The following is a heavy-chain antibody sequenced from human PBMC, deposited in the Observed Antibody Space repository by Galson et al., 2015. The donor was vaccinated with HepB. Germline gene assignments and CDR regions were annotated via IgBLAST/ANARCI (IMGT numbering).Heavy chain of an antibody. Sequence: SLRLSCAASGFTFSRYAMAWVRQAPGRGLEFVSSISGGGERTYFGDSVEGRFTTSRDNSRNTLYLQMNSLTPEDTAVYYCAKGGPGRITMMINRSLGFDPWGQGTLVTVSS. CDR3: AKGGPGRITMMINRSLGFDP. J-gene: IGHJ5*02. CDR2: ISGGGERT. CDR1: GFTFSRYA. V-gene: IGHV3-23*01. D-gene: IGHD3-22*01.